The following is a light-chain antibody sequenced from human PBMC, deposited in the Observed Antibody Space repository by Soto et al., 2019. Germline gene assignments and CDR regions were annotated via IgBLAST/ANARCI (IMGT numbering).Light chain of an antibody. V-gene: IGLV2-11*01. J-gene: IGLJ1*01. CDR1: SSDVGGYNY. CDR3: CSVGSSFIYV. CDR2: DVS. Sequence: QSVLTQPHSVSGSPGQSVTISCTGTSSDVGGYNYVSWYLQHPGKAPKVMIYDVSKRPSGVPDRFSGSKSGNTASLTISGHQSEEEDDYCCCSVGSSFIYVFGAGTKVTVL.